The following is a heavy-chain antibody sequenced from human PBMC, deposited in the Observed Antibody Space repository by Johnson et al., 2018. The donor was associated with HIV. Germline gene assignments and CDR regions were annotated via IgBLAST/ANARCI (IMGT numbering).Heavy chain of an antibody. CDR3: ARDRTGTTGDAFDI. D-gene: IGHD1-1*01. CDR2: LYSGGST. V-gene: IGHV3-66*01. Sequence: VQLVESGGGLVQPGGSLRLSCAASGFIVRITYMSWVRQAPGKGLEWVSVLYSGGSTYYADSVKGRFTISRDNSKNPLYLQMNSLRAEDTAVYYCARDRTGTTGDAFDIWGQGTMVTVSS. CDR1: GFIVRITY. J-gene: IGHJ3*02.